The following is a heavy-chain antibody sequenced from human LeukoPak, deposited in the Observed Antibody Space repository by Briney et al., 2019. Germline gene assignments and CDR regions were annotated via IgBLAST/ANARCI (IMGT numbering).Heavy chain of an antibody. J-gene: IGHJ6*03. CDR3: ARTYSSSSIGYYYYMDV. D-gene: IGHD6-13*01. CDR2: ISAYNGNT. CDR1: GYTFTSYG. V-gene: IGHV1-18*01. Sequence: ASVTVSCTASGYTFTSYGISWVRQAPGQGLEWMGWISAYNGNTNYAQKLQGRVTMTTDTSTSTAYMELRSLRSDDTAVYYCARTYSSSSIGYYYYMDVWGKGTTVTVSS.